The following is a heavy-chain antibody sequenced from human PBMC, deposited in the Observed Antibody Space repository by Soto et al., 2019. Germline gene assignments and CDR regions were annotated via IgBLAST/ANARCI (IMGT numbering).Heavy chain of an antibody. D-gene: IGHD3-22*01. J-gene: IGHJ4*02. CDR3: ARDMYYYDSSGYDY. CDR1: GGSISSGDYY. CDR2: IYYSGST. V-gene: IGHV4-30-4*01. Sequence: SEPLSITCTVSGGSISSGDYYWSWIRQPPGKGLEWIGYIYYSGSTYYNPSLKSRVTISVDTSKNQFSLKLSSVTAADTAVYYCARDMYYYDSSGYDYWGQGTLVTVSS.